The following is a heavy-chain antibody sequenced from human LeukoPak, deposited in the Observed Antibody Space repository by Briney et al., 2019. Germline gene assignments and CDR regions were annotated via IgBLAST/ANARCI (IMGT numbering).Heavy chain of an antibody. CDR1: GFTFSSYA. J-gene: IGHJ3*02. Sequence: GGSLRLSCAASGFTFSSYAMSWVRQAPGKGLEWVSAISGSGGSTYYADSVKGRFTISSANSKNPLYLQMNSLRAEDTAVYYCAKGPPSFSGSYHDAFDIWGQGTMVTVSS. V-gene: IGHV3-23*01. D-gene: IGHD1-26*01. CDR2: ISGSGGST. CDR3: AKGPPSFSGSYHDAFDI.